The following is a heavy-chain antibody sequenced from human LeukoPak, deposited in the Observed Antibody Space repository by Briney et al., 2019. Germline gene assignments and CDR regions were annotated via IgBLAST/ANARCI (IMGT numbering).Heavy chain of an antibody. J-gene: IGHJ4*02. Sequence: SETLSLTCTVSGDSINSLDLWSWVRQPPGKGLEWIGEMYLSGTTHSNPSVKSRVTISIDKSKNQYFLNLSSVTAADTAVYYCAGLVGRYSSGLYYYYFDYWGQGTLVTVSS. D-gene: IGHD3-22*01. V-gene: IGHV4-4*02. CDR3: AGLVGRYSSGLYYYYFDY. CDR1: GDSINSLDL. CDR2: MYLSGTT.